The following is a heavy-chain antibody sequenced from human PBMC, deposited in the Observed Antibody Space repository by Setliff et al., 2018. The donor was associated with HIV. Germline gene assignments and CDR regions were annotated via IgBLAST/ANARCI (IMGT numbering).Heavy chain of an antibody. V-gene: IGHV4-38-2*01. CDR3: ARVVPREVAPGGFDI. J-gene: IGHJ3*02. Sequence: KPSETLSLTCAVSGYSVSSGYYWGWIRQPPGKGLEWIASIYYSGSTYYAPSLKSRVTISVDTSKNQFSLKLTSVTAADTAVYFCARVVPREVAPGGFDIWGQGTMVTVSS. CDR2: IYYSGST. D-gene: IGHD5-12*01. CDR1: GYSVSSGYY.